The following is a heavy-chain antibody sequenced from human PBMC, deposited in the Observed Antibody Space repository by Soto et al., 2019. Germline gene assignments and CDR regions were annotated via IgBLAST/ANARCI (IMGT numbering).Heavy chain of an antibody. V-gene: IGHV1-8*02. Sequence: IASSSSWYTVYISVIDLVLKEKGQGVEWMGWMNPNSGNTGYAQKFQGRVTMTRNTSISTAYMELSSLRSEDTAVYYCARAYYYGSGSYQGYFDYWGQGTLVTVSS. D-gene: IGHD3-10*01. CDR2: MNPNSGNT. J-gene: IGHJ4*02. CDR1: WYTVYISV. CDR3: ARAYYYGSGSYQGYFDY.